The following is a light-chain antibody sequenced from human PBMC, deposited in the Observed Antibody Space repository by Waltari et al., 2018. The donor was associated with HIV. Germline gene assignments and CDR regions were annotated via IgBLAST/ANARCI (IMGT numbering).Light chain of an antibody. CDR1: QSISSY. Sequence: DIQMTQSPSSLSASVGDRVTITCRASQSISSYLNWYQHKPGTAPKLLIYSASSLQGGVPSRFSGTGSGTDFTLTISSLQPDDVAIYYCQQSHSTPLIFGGGTKVEI. V-gene: IGKV1-39*01. CDR2: SAS. J-gene: IGKJ4*01. CDR3: QQSHSTPLI.